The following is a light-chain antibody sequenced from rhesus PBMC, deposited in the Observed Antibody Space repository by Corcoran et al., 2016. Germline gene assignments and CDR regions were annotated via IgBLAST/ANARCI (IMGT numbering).Light chain of an antibody. CDR2: AAS. CDR1: QNMYSD. Sequence: DIQMTQSPSALSASVGDRVTISCRASQNMYSDLAWYQQKPGKAPNLLIYAASSLQTGIPSRFSGSGSGTDFTLTISSLQPDDSATYYCQHYYDNPRTFGRGTKVEIK. V-gene: IGKV1S12*01. J-gene: IGKJ1*01. CDR3: QHYYDNPRT.